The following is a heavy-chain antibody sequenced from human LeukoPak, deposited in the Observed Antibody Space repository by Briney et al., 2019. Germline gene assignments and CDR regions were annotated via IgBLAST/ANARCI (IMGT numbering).Heavy chain of an antibody. CDR1: GGSISSYY. J-gene: IGHJ4*02. D-gene: IGHD6-19*01. CDR2: IYYSGST. V-gene: IGHV4-59*01. CDR3: ARGGQWLAPDF. Sequence: KPSETLSLTCTVSGGSISSYYLSWIRQPPGKGLEWIGYIYYSGSTNYNPSLKSRVTISVDTSKNQFSLKLSSVTAADTAVYYCARGGQWLAPDFWGQGTLVSVPS.